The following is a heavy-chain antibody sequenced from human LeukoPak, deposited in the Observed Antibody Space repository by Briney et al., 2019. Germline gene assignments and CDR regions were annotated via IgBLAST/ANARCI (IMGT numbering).Heavy chain of an antibody. CDR2: IYTSGST. CDR1: GGSISSYY. J-gene: IGHJ6*03. V-gene: IGHV4-4*07. D-gene: IGHD1-26*01. Sequence: SETLSLTCTVSGGSISSYYWSWIRQPAGKGLEWIGRIYTSGSTNYKPSLKSRVTISVDKSKNQFSLNLSSVTAADTAVYYCARGGIVGATSSLHYMDVWGKGTTVTVS. CDR3: ARGGIVGATSSLHYMDV.